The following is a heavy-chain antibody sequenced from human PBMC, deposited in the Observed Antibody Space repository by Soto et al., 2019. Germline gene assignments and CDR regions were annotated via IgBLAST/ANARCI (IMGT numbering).Heavy chain of an antibody. CDR2: ISPGGIYT. J-gene: IGHJ5*02. CDR3: PSNWYNWFHP. CDR1: GFTFSDHY. V-gene: IGHV3-11*03. Sequence: GGSLRLSCATSGFTFSDHYMSWIRQAPGKGLEFISYISPGGIYTNYGDSVKGRFTISRDNAKNSLFLQVNTLRDEDTAVYYGPSNWYNWFHPWGQGTLVTVSS.